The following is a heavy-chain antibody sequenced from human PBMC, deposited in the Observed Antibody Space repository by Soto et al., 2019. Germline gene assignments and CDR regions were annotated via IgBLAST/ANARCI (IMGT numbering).Heavy chain of an antibody. CDR3: VRAKEKSCSSTSCHQYCYGMDV. CDR2: IWYDGSNK. V-gene: IGHV3-33*01. J-gene: IGHJ6*02. D-gene: IGHD2-2*01. Sequence: QVQLVESGGGVVQPGRSLRLSCAASGFTFSSYGMHWVRQAPGKGLEWVAVIWYDGSNKYYADSVKGRFPISRDNSKNTLYLQMNSLSAEDTAVYYCVRAKEKSCSSTSCHQYCYGMDVWGQGTTVTVSS. CDR1: GFTFSSYG.